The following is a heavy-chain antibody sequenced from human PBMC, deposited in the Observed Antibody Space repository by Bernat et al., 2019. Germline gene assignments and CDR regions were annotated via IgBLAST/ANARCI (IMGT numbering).Heavy chain of an antibody. CDR1: GGSFSGYY. J-gene: IGHJ3*02. Sequence: QVQLQQWGAGLLKPSETLSLTCAVYGGSFSGYYWSWIRQPPGKGLEWIGEINHSGSTNYNPSLKSRVTISVDTSKNQFSLKLSSVTAADTAVHYCARGDAFDIWGQGTMVTVSS. CDR3: ARGDAFDI. CDR2: INHSGST. V-gene: IGHV4-34*01.